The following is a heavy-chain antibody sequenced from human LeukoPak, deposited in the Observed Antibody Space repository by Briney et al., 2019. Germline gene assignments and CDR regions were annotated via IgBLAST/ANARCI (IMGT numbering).Heavy chain of an antibody. CDR2: ISSSSSTI. CDR3: ARDSKQPFDY. V-gene: IGHV3-48*01. D-gene: IGHD6-13*01. CDR1: GFTFSSYN. J-gene: IGHJ4*02. Sequence: GGSLRLSCAASGFTFSSYNMRWVRQAPGKGLEWVSYISSSSSTIYYADSVKGRFTISRDNAKNSLYLQMNSLRAEDTAVYYCARDSKQPFDYWGQGTLVTVSS.